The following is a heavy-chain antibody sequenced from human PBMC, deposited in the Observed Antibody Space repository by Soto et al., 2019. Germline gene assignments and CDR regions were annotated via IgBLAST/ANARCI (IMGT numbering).Heavy chain of an antibody. CDR1: GGTFSSYA. V-gene: IGHV1-69*13. Sequence: SVKVSCKASGGTFSSYAISWVRQAPGQGLEWMGGIIPIFGTANYAQKFQGRVTITADESTSTAYMELSSLRSEDTAVYYCAMYYYDSSGPRYYYYYYGMDVWGQGTTVTV. J-gene: IGHJ6*02. CDR3: AMYYYDSSGPRYYYYYYGMDV. CDR2: IIPIFGTA. D-gene: IGHD3-22*01.